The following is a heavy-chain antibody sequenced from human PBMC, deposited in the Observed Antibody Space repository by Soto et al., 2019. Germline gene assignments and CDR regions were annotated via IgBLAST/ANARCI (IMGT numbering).Heavy chain of an antibody. D-gene: IGHD1-7*01. CDR1: GFTFSDYY. J-gene: IGHJ6*02. Sequence: GGSLRLSCAASGFTFSDYYMSWIRQAPGKGLEWVSYISSSGSTIYYADSVKGRFTISRDNAKNSLYLQMNSLRAEDTAVYYCARDGRLELRLYPYYGMDVWGQGTKVTVSS. CDR3: ARDGRLELRLYPYYGMDV. CDR2: ISSSGSTI. V-gene: IGHV3-11*01.